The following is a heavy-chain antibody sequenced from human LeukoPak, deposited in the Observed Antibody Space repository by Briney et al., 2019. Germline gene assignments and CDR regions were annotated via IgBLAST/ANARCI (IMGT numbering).Heavy chain of an antibody. CDR2: ITPDSGDT. J-gene: IGHJ5*02. D-gene: IGHD3-10*01. CDR1: GYTFTAYF. CDR3: ARDRGRGVRNWFDP. Sequence: ASVKVSCKSSGYTFTAYFLHWLRQAPGQGREWMGWITPDSGDTKDAQKFQGRVTMTRDTSISTAYMELSRLRSDDTAVYYCARDRGRGVRNWFDPWGQGTLVTVSS. V-gene: IGHV1-2*02.